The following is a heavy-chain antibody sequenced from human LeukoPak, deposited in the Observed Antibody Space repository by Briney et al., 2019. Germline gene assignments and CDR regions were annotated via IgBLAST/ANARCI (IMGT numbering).Heavy chain of an antibody. CDR3: ARDSAPEGMDV. J-gene: IGHJ6*02. CDR1: RFIFSSYW. Sequence: GGSLRLSCAASRFIFSSYWMHWVRQAPGKGLEWVANIKQDGSEEYYVDSVKGRFTISRDNAKNSLYLQMNSLRVEDTAVYYCARDSAPEGMDVWGQGTTVTVSS. V-gene: IGHV3-7*01. CDR2: IKQDGSEE.